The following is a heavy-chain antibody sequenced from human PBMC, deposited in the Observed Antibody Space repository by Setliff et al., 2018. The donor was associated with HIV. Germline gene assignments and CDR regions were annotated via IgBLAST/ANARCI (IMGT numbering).Heavy chain of an antibody. CDR2: LYWDDDK. V-gene: IGHV2-5*02. CDR3: ARRAGSSWFRFYFDY. D-gene: IGHD6-13*01. Sequence: ASGPTLVNPTQTLTLTCTFSGFSLSTSGAAVGWIRQPPGKALEWLAILYWDDDKRYTPSLNNRLTITKGTSKNQVVLTMTNVDPVDTATYFCARRAGSSWFRFYFDYWGQGALVTVS. J-gene: IGHJ4*02. CDR1: GFSLSTSGAA.